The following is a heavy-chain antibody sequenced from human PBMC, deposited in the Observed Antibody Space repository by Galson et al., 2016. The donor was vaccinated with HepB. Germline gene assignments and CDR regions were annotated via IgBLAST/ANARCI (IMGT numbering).Heavy chain of an antibody. CDR1: GFTFSSYA. V-gene: IGHV3-30*04. D-gene: IGHD3-22*01. CDR2: ISYDGSNK. Sequence: LRLSCAASGFTFSSYAMHWVRQAPGKGLEWVAVISYDGSNKYYADSVKGRFTISRDNSKTSLYLQMNSLRAEDTAFYFCARDGNPISVVTSYYYYGMNVWSQGTTVTVSS. CDR3: ARDGNPISVVTSYYYYGMNV. J-gene: IGHJ6*02.